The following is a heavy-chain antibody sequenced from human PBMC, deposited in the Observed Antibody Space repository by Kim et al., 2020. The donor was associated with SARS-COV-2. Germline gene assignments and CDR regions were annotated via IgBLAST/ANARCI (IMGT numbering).Heavy chain of an antibody. J-gene: IGHJ6*02. D-gene: IGHD6-13*01. CDR2: ISWNSGSI. CDR1: GFTFVDYA. Sequence: GGSLRLSCAASGFTFVDYAMHWVRQAPGKGLEWVSGISWNSGSIGYADSVKGRFTISRDNAKNSLYLQMNSLRAEDTALYYCAKGGSSSSWCYYGMDVWGQGTTVTVSS. CDR3: AKGGSSSSWCYYGMDV. V-gene: IGHV3-9*01.